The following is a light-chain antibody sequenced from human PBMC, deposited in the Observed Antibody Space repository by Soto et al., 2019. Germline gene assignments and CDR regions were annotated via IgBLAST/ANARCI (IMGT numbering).Light chain of an antibody. J-gene: IGKJ4*01. CDR1: HSMSNSN. CDR2: GAS. CDR3: QEFASN. Sequence: IVLTQSPGTLSLSPGDRATLSCRASHSMSNSNLAWYQHTPGQAPRLLIYGASNRATGITDRFSGSGSGTDFILTIHRLEAEDFAVYYCQEFASNFGGGTKV. V-gene: IGKV3-20*01.